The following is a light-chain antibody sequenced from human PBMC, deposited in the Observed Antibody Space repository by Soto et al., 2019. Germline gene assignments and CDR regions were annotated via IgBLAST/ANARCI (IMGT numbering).Light chain of an antibody. V-gene: IGKV2-30*01. CDR1: QSLVYSDGNTY. CDR3: MQGISFT. J-gene: IGKJ1*01. CDR2: KVS. Sequence: IVLTQSALSLSVTLGQPASISCRPSQSLVYSDGNTYLNWFHQRPGQSPRRLIHKVSNRDSGVPDRFSGSGSDTDFTLSISRVEADDVGVFYCMQGISFTFGQGTKVDIK.